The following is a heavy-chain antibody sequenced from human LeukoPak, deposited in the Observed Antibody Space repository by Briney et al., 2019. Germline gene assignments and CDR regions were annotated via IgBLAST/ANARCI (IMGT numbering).Heavy chain of an antibody. CDR1: GFTFSSYS. V-gene: IGHV3-48*02. J-gene: IGHJ2*01. CDR3: VRDWYFDL. CDR2: VSSGSNTI. Sequence: GGSLRLSCAASGFTFSSYSMNWVRQAPGKGLEWVSYVSSGSNTIYYVESVKGRFTISRDNAKNSLYLQMNSLRDEDTAVYYCVRDWYFDLWGRGTRVTVSS.